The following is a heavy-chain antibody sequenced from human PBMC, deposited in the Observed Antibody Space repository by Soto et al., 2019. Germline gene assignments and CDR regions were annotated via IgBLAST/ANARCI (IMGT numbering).Heavy chain of an antibody. Sequence: VSCATFGDTFIRFAISWVRETPGQGLEWMGGIIPIFGTANYAQKFQGRVTITADESTSTAYMELSSLRSEDTAVYYWARCEGSNSGYNYYYGMDVGGKGPTVTFS. CDR3: ARCEGSNSGYNYYYGMDV. CDR2: IIPIFGTA. CDR1: GDTFIRFA. V-gene: IGHV1-69*01. J-gene: IGHJ6*04. D-gene: IGHD2-2*02.